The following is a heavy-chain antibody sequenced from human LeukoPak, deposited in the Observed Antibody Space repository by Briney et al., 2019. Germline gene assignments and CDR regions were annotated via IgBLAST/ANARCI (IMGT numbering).Heavy chain of an antibody. V-gene: IGHV3-11*05. J-gene: IGHJ4*02. D-gene: IGHD7-27*01. Sequence: GGSLRLSCVASGFTFRDYYMSWIRRAPGKGLEWASYISSSSSHIDYADSVKGRFTISRDNAKHSLHLQMNSLRVEDTALYYCARVWAWGSGNYFDNWGQGTLVTVSS. CDR3: ARVWAWGSGNYFDN. CDR2: ISSSSSHI. CDR1: GFTFRDYY.